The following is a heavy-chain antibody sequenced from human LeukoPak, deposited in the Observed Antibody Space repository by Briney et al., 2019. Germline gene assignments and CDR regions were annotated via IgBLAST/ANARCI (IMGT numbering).Heavy chain of an antibody. Sequence: ASVKVSCKASGGTFSSYAISWVRQAPGQGLEWMGWISAYNGNTNYAQKLQGRVTMTTDTSTSTAYMELRSLRSDDTAVYYCARDSIAAAGRTFDYWGQGTLVTVSS. J-gene: IGHJ4*02. CDR1: GGTFSSYA. CDR2: ISAYNGNT. V-gene: IGHV1-18*01. D-gene: IGHD6-13*01. CDR3: ARDSIAAAGRTFDY.